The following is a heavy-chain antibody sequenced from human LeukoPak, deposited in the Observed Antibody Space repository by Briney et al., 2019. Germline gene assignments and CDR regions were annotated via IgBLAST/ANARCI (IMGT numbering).Heavy chain of an antibody. CDR2: ISGTGGAT. J-gene: IGHJ5*01. CDR3: VKDPRDTYGTNWFVS. V-gene: IGHV3-23*01. Sequence: GGSLILSCVASGFSFGSYAMSWVRQAPGKGLQWVSQISGTGGATWYAGFARDRFTISRDNSKKTLYLQMSGLRVEDTAMYYCVKDPRDTYGTNWFVSWGQGTLLIVSS. D-gene: IGHD2-21*01. CDR1: GFSFGSYA.